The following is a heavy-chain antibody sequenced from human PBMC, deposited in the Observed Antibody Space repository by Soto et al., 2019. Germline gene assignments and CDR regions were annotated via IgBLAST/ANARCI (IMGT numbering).Heavy chain of an antibody. CDR2: IYSGGST. Sequence: PGGSLRLSCAASGFTVSSNYMSWVRQAPGKGLEWVSVIYSGGSTYYADSVKGRFTISRDNSKNTLFLQINNLRAGDTAVYYCAKKSGVGATWYFDYWGQGT. CDR3: AKKSGVGATWYFDY. V-gene: IGHV3-53*01. D-gene: IGHD1-26*01. J-gene: IGHJ4*02. CDR1: GFTVSSNY.